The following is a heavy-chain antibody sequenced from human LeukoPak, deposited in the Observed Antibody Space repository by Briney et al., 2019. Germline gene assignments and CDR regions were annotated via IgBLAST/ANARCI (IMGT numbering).Heavy chain of an antibody. J-gene: IGHJ2*01. CDR3: AREIFSGTYGDGKYFDL. CDR1: GGSISSYY. V-gene: IGHV4-4*07. D-gene: IGHD1-26*01. CDR2: IYTSGST. Sequence: SETLSLTCTVSGGSISSYYWSWIRQPAGKGLEWIGRIYTSGSTNYNPSLKSRVTMSVDTSKNQFSLKLSSVTAADTAVYYCAREIFSGTYGDGKYFDLWGRGNLVTVSS.